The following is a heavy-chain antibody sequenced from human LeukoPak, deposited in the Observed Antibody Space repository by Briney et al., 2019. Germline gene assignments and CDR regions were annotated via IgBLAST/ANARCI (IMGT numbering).Heavy chain of an antibody. CDR3: ARAGVNGGWLY. D-gene: IGHD2-8*01. J-gene: IGHJ4*02. CDR1: GGTFSSYA. Sequence: GASVKVSCKASGGTFSSYAISWVRQAPGQGLEWMGRIIPILGIANYAQKFQGRVTITADKSTSTAYMELSSLRSEDTAVYYCARAGVNGGWLYWGQGTLVTVSS. V-gene: IGHV1-69*04. CDR2: IIPILGIA.